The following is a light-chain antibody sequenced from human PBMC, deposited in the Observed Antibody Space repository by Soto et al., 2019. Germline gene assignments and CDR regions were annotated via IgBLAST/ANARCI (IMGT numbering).Light chain of an antibody. CDR3: SSYAGSNFVV. Sequence: QSALTQPPSASGSPGQSVTISCTGTSSDVGGYNYVSWYQQHPGKAPKRMIYEVSKRPSGVSDRFSGSKSGNTASLTVSGLQAEDEADYYCSSYAGSNFVVFGGGTKLTVL. J-gene: IGLJ2*01. CDR1: SSDVGGYNY. CDR2: EVS. V-gene: IGLV2-8*01.